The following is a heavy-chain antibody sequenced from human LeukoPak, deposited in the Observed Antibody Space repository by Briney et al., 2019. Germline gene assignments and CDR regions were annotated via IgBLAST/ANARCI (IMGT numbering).Heavy chain of an antibody. D-gene: IGHD6-13*01. J-gene: IGHJ4*02. Sequence: KVSCKASGYTFTSYDINWVPQATGQGLEWIGWMNPNSGNTGYAQKFQGRVTITRKTSISTAYMELSSLRSEDTAVYYCARVAAAGTLYRKDFDYWGQGTLVTVSS. V-gene: IGHV1-8*03. CDR2: MNPNSGNT. CDR3: ARVAAAGTLYRKDFDY. CDR1: GYTFTSYD.